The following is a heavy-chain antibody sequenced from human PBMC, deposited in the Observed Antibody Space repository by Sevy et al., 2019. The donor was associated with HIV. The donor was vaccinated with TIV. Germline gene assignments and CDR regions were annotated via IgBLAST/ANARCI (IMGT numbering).Heavy chain of an antibody. D-gene: IGHD6-6*01. Sequence: GGSLRLSCAASGFTFSSYAMHWVRQAPGKGLEWVAVISYDGSNKYYADSVKGRFTISRDNSKNTLYLQMNSLRAGDTAVYYCARGPRGVAARPIPYYYYYGMDVWGQGTTVTVSS. V-gene: IGHV3-30-3*01. CDR2: ISYDGSNK. J-gene: IGHJ6*02. CDR3: ARGPRGVAARPIPYYYYYGMDV. CDR1: GFTFSSYA.